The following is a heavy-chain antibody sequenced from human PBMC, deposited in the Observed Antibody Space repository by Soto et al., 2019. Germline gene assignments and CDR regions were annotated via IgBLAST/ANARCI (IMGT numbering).Heavy chain of an antibody. CDR3: ARYVWNRNWFDP. CDR1: GGSISSSSYY. D-gene: IGHD1-1*01. J-gene: IGHJ5*02. Sequence: PSETLSLTCTVSGGSISSSSYYWGWIRQPPGKGLEWIGNIYYSGSTNYNPSLKSRVTISVDTSKNQFSLKLSSVTAADTAVYYCARYVWNRNWFDPWGQGTLVTVSS. V-gene: IGHV4-61*05. CDR2: IYYSGST.